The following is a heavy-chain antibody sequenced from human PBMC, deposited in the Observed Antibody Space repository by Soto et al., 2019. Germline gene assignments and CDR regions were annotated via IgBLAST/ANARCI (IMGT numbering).Heavy chain of an antibody. V-gene: IGHV4-30-4*01. CDR1: GGSSSSGDYY. Sequence: SEALCLPCTVAGGSSSSGDYYRSWIRQPPGKGLEWIGYIYHSGSTYYNPSLKSRVTISVDTSKNQFSLKLSSVTAADTAVYYCARERPDGARLDPWGQGILVTVSS. CDR2: IYHSGST. D-gene: IGHD6-6*01. J-gene: IGHJ5*02. CDR3: ARERPDGARLDP.